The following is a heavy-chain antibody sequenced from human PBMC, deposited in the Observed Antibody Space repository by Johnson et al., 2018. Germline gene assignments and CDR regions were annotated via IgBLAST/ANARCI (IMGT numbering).Heavy chain of an antibody. J-gene: IGHJ6*02. CDR1: GLIFGDFW. CDR3: ARGHKGLGV. Sequence: VQSGGSLRLSCAASGLIFGDFWMSWVRQAPGRGLEWVAYINQDGSEQYYMDSMNGRFTISRDNARDSLYRQMNSLRDEDTAVYYCARGHKGLGVGGQGTTVTVSS. V-gene: IGHV3-7*01. CDR2: INQDGSEQ.